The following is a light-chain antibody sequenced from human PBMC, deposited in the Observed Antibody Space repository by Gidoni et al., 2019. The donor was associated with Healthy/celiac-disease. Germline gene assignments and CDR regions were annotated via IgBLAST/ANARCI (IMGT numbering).Light chain of an antibody. CDR1: SSDVGSYNL. CDR2: EGS. V-gene: IGLV2-23*03. J-gene: IGLJ2*01. CDR3: CSYAGSSTLVV. Sequence: ITISCTGTSSDVGSYNLVSWYQQHPGKATKLMIYEGSKRPSGVSNRFSGSKSGNTASLTISGLQAEDEADYYCCSYAGSSTLVVFGGGTKLTVL.